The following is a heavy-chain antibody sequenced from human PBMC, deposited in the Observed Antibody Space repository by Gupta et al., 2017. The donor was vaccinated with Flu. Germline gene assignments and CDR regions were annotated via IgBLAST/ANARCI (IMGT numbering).Heavy chain of an antibody. Sequence: SGFTFIRYAMTWVRQAPGKGLEWVSGISAGGESTYYADSVKGRFTISRDNSKNTLYLQTNSLRAEDTAVYFCATPQYYFDYWGQGTLLTVSS. CDR3: ATPQYYFDY. CDR1: GFTFIRYA. V-gene: IGHV3-23*01. J-gene: IGHJ4*02. CDR2: ISAGGEST.